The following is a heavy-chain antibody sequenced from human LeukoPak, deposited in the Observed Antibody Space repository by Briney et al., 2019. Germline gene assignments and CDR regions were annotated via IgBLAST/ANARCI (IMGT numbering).Heavy chain of an antibody. D-gene: IGHD3-10*01. CDR2: MSHDGTNE. CDR1: GFTFSNHF. Sequence: GGSLRLSCVASGFTFSNHFMHWVRQAPGKGLEWVAVMSHDGTNEKYADSVKGRFTISRDNSKKTVYLQMKSLRSEDTATYFCAKDKGNRGPIMHGMDVWGQGTTVTVTS. CDR3: AKDKGNRGPIMHGMDV. V-gene: IGHV3-30-3*01. J-gene: IGHJ6*02.